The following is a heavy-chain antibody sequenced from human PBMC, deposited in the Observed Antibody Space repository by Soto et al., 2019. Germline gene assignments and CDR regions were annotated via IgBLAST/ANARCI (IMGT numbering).Heavy chain of an antibody. V-gene: IGHV4-31*03. Sequence: PSETLSLTCTVSGGSISSGAYYWSWIRQHPGKGLEWIGYIYYSGSTYYNPSLKSRVTISVDTSKNQFSLKLSSVTAADTAVYYCARDRNDYYYDSSGYQGAFDIWGQGTMVT. D-gene: IGHD3-22*01. CDR3: ARDRNDYYYDSSGYQGAFDI. J-gene: IGHJ3*02. CDR2: IYYSGST. CDR1: GGSISSGAYY.